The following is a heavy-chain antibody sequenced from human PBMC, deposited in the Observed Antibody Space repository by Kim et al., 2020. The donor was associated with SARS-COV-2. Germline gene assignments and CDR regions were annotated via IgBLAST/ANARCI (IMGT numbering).Heavy chain of an antibody. J-gene: IGHJ3*02. D-gene: IGHD3-22*01. CDR1: GFTFSRYA. CDR3: ARDPDDSSGSDAFDI. Sequence: GGSLRLSCAASGFTFSRYAMHWVRQAPGKGLEWVAVISYDGINKYYADSVKGRFTISRDNSKNTLYLQMNSLRPEDTAVYYCARDPDDSSGSDAFDIWGQGTIVTVSS. CDR2: ISYDGINK. V-gene: IGHV3-30-3*01.